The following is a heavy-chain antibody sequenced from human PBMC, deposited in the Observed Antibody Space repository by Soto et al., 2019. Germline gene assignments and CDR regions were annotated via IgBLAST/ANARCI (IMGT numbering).Heavy chain of an antibody. CDR3: ARDVRSRRYDL. CDR1: GFTFRNYG. CDR2: IWYDGSNK. V-gene: IGHV3-33*01. Sequence: QVQLVESGGGVVQPGRSLRLSCAASGFTFRNYGMHWVRQAPGKGLEWLAVIWYDGSNKYYADSVKGRFTISRDNSKNTLYLEMNSLRDEDTAVYYWARDVRSRRYDLWGQGTLVIVSS. J-gene: IGHJ5*02. D-gene: IGHD3-10*02.